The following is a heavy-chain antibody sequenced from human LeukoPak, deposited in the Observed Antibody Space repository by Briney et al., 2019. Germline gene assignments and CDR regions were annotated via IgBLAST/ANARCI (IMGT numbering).Heavy chain of an antibody. Sequence: GGSLRLSCAASGFTFSSSVMHWVRQAPGKGLGWVANIKQDGSEKYYVDSVKGRFSISRDNAKNSLYLQMNSLRAEDTAVYYCARDLAVAAPGDYFDYWGQGTLVTVSS. CDR2: IKQDGSEK. J-gene: IGHJ4*02. CDR3: ARDLAVAAPGDYFDY. D-gene: IGHD6-19*01. CDR1: GFTFSSSV. V-gene: IGHV3-7*01.